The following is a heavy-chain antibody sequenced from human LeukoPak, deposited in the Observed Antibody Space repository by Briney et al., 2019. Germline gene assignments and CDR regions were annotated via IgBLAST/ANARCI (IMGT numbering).Heavy chain of an antibody. CDR2: LNEDGTVK. D-gene: IGHD1-14*01. CDR3: ANVPRSTVSY. CDR1: GFSFTTNW. V-gene: IGHV3-7*01. Sequence: GGSLTLSCAASGFSFTTNWMHWVRQTPGKRLEWVAELNEDGTVKYYVDSVKGRFTISRDNAKNSLYLQMNRLRAEDTGVYFCANVPRSTVSYWGRGTLVTVSS. J-gene: IGHJ4*02.